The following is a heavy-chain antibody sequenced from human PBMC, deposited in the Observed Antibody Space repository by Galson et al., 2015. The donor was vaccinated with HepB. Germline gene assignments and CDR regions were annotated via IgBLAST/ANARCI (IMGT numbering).Heavy chain of an antibody. J-gene: IGHJ6*02. CDR1: GFTFSSYS. D-gene: IGHD3-10*01. CDR2: ISFSGTTR. V-gene: IGHV3-48*04. CDR3: ARDRGGSGTYLSDYYDMDV. Sequence: SLRLSCAASGFTFSSYSMNWVRQAPGKGLEWVPYISFSGTTRYYADSVKGRFTIFRDNAKNSLYLQMNSLRVEDTAVYYCARDRGGSGTYLSDYYDMDVWGQGTTITVSS.